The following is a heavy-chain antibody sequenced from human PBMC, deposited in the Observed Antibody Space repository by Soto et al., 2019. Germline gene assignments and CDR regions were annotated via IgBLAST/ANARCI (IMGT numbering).Heavy chain of an antibody. J-gene: IGHJ6*02. D-gene: IGHD2-15*01. CDR3: ARGGGFSPYYYNLDV. Sequence: WASVKVSCKASGYTLNTYYMHWVRQAPGQGPERMGIINPRGGSTTYAQNFQDRVTMTRDTSSSTVYMELSSLRSEDTAVYYCARGGGFSPYYYNLDVWGQGTTVTVSS. CDR1: GYTLNTYY. CDR2: INPRGGST. V-gene: IGHV1-46*02.